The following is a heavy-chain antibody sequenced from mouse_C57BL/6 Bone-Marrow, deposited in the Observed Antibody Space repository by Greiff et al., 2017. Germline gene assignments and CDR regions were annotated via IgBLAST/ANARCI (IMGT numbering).Heavy chain of an antibody. CDR2: IWGVGST. Sequence: QVQLQQSGPGLVAPSQSLSITCTVSGFSLTSYGVDWVRQSPGKGLEWLGVIWGVGSTNYNSALKSRLSISKDNSKSQVFLKMNSLQTDDTAMYYCARGGPPTDYAMDYWGQGTSVTVSS. CDR1: GFSLTSYG. CDR3: ARGGPPTDYAMDY. J-gene: IGHJ4*01. V-gene: IGHV2-6*01.